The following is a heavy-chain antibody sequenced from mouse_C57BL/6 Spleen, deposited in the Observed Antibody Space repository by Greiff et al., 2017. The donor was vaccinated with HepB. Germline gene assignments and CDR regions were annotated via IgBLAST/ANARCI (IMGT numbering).Heavy chain of an antibody. CDR3: VREGIYYGNYVGWFAY. V-gene: IGHV10-3*01. D-gene: IGHD2-1*01. CDR2: IRSKSSNYAT. Sequence: DVQLVESGGGLVQPKGSLKLSCAASGFTFNTYAMHWVRQAPGKGLEWVARIRSKSSNYATYYADSVKDRFTISRDDSQSMLYLQMNNLKTEDTAMYYCVREGIYYGNYVGWFAYWGQGTLVTVSA. J-gene: IGHJ3*01. CDR1: GFTFNTYA.